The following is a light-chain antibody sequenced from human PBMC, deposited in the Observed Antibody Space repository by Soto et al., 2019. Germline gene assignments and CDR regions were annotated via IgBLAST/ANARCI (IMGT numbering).Light chain of an antibody. V-gene: IGKV3-20*01. CDR3: QQYGGSPLT. J-gene: IGKJ3*01. CDR1: QSVSSNY. CDR2: GAS. Sequence: EIVLTQSPGTLSLSPGERATLSCRASQSVSSNYLAWYQRKPGQAPRVLIYGASTRATGIPDRFSGSGSGTDFTLTISSLEPEDFAVYYCQQYGGSPLTFGPGTKVEIK.